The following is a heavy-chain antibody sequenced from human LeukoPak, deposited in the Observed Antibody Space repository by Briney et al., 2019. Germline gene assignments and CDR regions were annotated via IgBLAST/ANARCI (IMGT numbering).Heavy chain of an antibody. CDR3: ARHLGPGWHAMDV. J-gene: IGHJ6*02. CDR2: IYYRGNT. CDR1: GGSISSGGYY. D-gene: IGHD2-15*01. V-gene: IGHV4-31*03. Sequence: PSETLSLTCTVSGGSISSGGYYWSWIRQHPGKGLEWIGYIYYRGNTYYNPSLKSRVTISVDTSKTQFSLRLSSVTAADTAVYYCARHLGPGWHAMDVWGQGTTATVSS.